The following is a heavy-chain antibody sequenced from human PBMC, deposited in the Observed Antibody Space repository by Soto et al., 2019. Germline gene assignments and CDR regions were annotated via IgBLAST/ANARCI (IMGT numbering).Heavy chain of an antibody. J-gene: IGHJ4*02. Sequence: QVRLVESGGGVVQPGRSLRLSCAASGFTFSSFAMHWVRQAPGKGLEWVAAITSDGTKEYYAVCVRGRFTISRDNSANTVYLHMNSLGGDDTAVYYCAKAPWKLARTRDFDFWGQGTLVTVSS. CDR1: GFTFSSFA. V-gene: IGHV3-30-3*01. D-gene: IGHD1-1*01. CDR2: ITSDGTKE. CDR3: AKAPWKLARTRDFDF.